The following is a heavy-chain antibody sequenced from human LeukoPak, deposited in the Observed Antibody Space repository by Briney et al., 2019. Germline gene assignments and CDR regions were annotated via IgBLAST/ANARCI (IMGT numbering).Heavy chain of an antibody. CDR1: TFTFSSYS. CDR3: AREGIAAAGFDY. Sequence: GGSLRLSCAAYTFTFSSYSMNWVRQAPGKGLEWVSSISSSSSYIYYADSVKGRFTISRDNAKNSLYLQMNSLRAEDTAVYYCAREGIAAAGFDYWGQGTLVTVSS. CDR2: ISSSSSYI. J-gene: IGHJ4*02. D-gene: IGHD6-13*01. V-gene: IGHV3-21*01.